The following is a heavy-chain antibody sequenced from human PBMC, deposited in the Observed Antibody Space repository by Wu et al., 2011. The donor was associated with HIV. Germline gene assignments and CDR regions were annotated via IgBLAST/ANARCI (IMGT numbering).Heavy chain of an antibody. Sequence: QVLLVQSGAEVKKPGSSVKVSCKTSGDSLTKYAFSWVRQAPGQGLEWVGRIVPIFGTTHYAQKFQGRVTLTADALSNTAFLELSSLNSDDTAVYYCAGSGFPYYIDNWGQGTPITVSP. CDR3: AGSGFPYYIDN. J-gene: IGHJ4*02. CDR1: GDSLTKYA. D-gene: IGHD3-22*01. CDR2: IVPIFGTT. V-gene: IGHV1-69*15.